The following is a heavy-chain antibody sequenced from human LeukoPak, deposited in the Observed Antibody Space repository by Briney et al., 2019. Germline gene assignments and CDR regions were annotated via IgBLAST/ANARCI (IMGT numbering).Heavy chain of an antibody. CDR3: AREPGDPRRGYYDSSGYNH. V-gene: IGHV1-69*01. J-gene: IGHJ5*02. Sequence: SSVKVSCKASGGTFSSYAISWVRQAPGQGLEWMGGIIPIFGTANYAQKFQGRVTITADESTSTAYMELSSLRSEDTAVYYCAREPGDPRRGYYDSSGYNHWGQGTLGTVSS. D-gene: IGHD3-22*01. CDR2: IIPIFGTA. CDR1: GGTFSSYA.